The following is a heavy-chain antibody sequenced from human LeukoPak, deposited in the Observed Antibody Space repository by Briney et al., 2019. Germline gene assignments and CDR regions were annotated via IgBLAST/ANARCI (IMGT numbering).Heavy chain of an antibody. D-gene: IGHD3-10*01. J-gene: IGHJ4*02. CDR2: IYSGGST. Sequence: GGSLRLSCAASGFSFSNYWMHWVRQAPGKGLEWVSVIYSGGSTYYADSVKGRFTISRDNSKNTLYLQMNSLRAEDTAVYYCAGDDGSGYWGQGTLVTVSS. CDR3: AGDDGSGY. CDR1: GFSFSNYW. V-gene: IGHV3-66*01.